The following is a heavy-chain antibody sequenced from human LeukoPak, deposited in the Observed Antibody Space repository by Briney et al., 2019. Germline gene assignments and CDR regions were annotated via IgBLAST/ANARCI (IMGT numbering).Heavy chain of an antibody. V-gene: IGHV3-74*01. CDR3: ARAPGGTYSFDM. J-gene: IGHJ3*02. CDR1: GFTFSNYL. Sequence: GGSLRLSCAASGFTFSNYLMHWVRQAPGQGLVWVSHVKTDGSSTTYADSVKGRFTISRDNAKNTLYLQMNSLRAEDTAVYYCARAPGGTYSFDMWGKGTMVTVSS. CDR2: VKTDGSST. D-gene: IGHD1-1*01.